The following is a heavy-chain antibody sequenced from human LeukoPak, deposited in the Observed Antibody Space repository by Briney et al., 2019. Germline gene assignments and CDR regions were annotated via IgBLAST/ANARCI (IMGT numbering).Heavy chain of an antibody. Sequence: GASVKVSCKASGYTFTGYYMHWVRQAPGQGLEWMGGIIPLFGTTDYAQKFQGRVTITADESTSTAYMELSSLRSEDTAVYYCARDSSPVDDGGYYYMDVWGKGTTVTVSS. V-gene: IGHV1-69*13. J-gene: IGHJ6*03. CDR1: GYTFTGYY. D-gene: IGHD4-23*01. CDR3: ARDSSPVDDGGYYYMDV. CDR2: IIPLFGTT.